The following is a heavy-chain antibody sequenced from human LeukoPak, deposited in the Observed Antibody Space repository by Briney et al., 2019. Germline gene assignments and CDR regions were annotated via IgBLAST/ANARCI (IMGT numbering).Heavy chain of an antibody. J-gene: IGHJ4*02. Sequence: SETLSLTCTVSGSSINNFYWTWIRQPAGKGPEWIGRIQASGSTNYNPSLKSRVTMSLDTSKNQFSLSLSSVTAADTAVYYCARGHSGSYYGYWGQGTLVTVSS. D-gene: IGHD5-12*01. CDR1: GSSINNFY. V-gene: IGHV4-4*07. CDR2: IQASGST. CDR3: ARGHSGSYYGY.